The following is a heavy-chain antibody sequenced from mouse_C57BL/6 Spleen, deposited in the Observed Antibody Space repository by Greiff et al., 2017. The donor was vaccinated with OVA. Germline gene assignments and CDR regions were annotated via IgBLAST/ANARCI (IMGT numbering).Heavy chain of an antibody. Sequence: QVQLQQSGPGLVQPSQSLSITCTASGFSLTSYGVHWVRQPPGKGLEWLGVIWSGGSTDDNAAFISRLSISKDNSKSQVFFKMNSLQADDTAIYYCATTVVARGFAYWGQGTLVTVSA. J-gene: IGHJ3*01. CDR3: ATTVVARGFAY. V-gene: IGHV2-4*01. D-gene: IGHD1-1*01. CDR2: IWSGGST. CDR1: GFSLTSYG.